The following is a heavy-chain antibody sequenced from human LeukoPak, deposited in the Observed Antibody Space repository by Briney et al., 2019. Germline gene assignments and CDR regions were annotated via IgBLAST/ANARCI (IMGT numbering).Heavy chain of an antibody. CDR2: ISGSGGST. J-gene: IGHJ4*02. CDR1: GFTFSSYA. V-gene: IGHV3-23*01. Sequence: GGSLRLSCAASGFTFSSYAMSWVRQAPGKGLEWVSTISGSGGSTYYADSVKGRFTISRDNSKNTPYLQMNSLRAEDTAVYYCSRLPNNKVDYWGQGTLVTVSS. CDR3: SRLPNNKVDY. D-gene: IGHD5-18*01.